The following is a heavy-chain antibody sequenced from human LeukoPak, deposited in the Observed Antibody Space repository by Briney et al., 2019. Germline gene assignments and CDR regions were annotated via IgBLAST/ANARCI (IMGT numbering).Heavy chain of an antibody. CDR1: EFTFSDYY. J-gene: IGHJ4*02. V-gene: IGHV3-11*01. CDR2: ITPSGSTI. Sequence: PGGSLRLSCAASEFTFSDYYMSWIRQAPGKGLEWVSYITPSGSTIYYADSVKGRFTISRDNAKNSLFLQMNSLRAEDTAVYYCAKSVCKWSTSCYGFDYWGQGTLVTVSS. D-gene: IGHD2-2*01. CDR3: AKSVCKWSTSCYGFDY.